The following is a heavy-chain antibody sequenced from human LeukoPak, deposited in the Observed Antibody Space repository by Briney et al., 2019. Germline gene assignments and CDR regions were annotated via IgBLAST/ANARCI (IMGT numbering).Heavy chain of an antibody. CDR1: GGSISSGDYY. J-gene: IGHJ4*02. D-gene: IGHD2-21*01. CDR2: IYYSGST. V-gene: IGHV4-30-4*08. CDR3: ARGVEGLD. Sequence: SETLSLTCTVSGGSISSGDYYWSWIRQPPGKGLEWIGYIYYSGSTYYNPSLKNRVTISLDTSKNQFSLKLSSVTAADTAVYYCARGVEGLDWGQGTLVTVSS.